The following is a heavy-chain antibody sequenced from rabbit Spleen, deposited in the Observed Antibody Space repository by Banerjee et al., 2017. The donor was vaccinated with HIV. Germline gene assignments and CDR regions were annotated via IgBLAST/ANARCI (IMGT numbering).Heavy chain of an antibody. V-gene: IGHV1S45*01. CDR3: ARNYVNVFDP. J-gene: IGHJ2*01. Sequence: QEQLEESGGGLVKLGGTLTLTCTVSGFSFNNNWICWVRQAPGKGLEWITCIDTNDGDTDYANWPKCRFTISKASSTTVTLKMTSLTDADTATYFCARNYVNVFDPSDPGTLVTVS. CDR1: GFSFNNNW. D-gene: IGHD1-1*01. CDR2: IDTNDGDT.